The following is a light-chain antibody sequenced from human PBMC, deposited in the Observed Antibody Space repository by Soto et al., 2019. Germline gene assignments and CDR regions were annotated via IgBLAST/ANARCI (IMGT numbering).Light chain of an antibody. CDR2: DVD. CDR3: CSYAGSYTSSRV. CDR1: SGDVGSYIH. V-gene: IGLV2-11*01. J-gene: IGLJ1*01. Sequence: QSALTQPRSVSGSPGQSVSISCTGTSGDVGSYIHVSWYQQHPGRAPKLMIYDVDERPSGVPDRFSGSKSGNTASLTISGLLAEDEADYYCCSYAGSYTSSRVFGTGTKLTVL.